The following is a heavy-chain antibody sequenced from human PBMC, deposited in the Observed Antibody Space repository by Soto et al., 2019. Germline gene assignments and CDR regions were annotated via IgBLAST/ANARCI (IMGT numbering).Heavy chain of an antibody. J-gene: IGHJ4*02. CDR1: GFTFSSYA. CDR3: ANSLVDSSGYYYFFDY. CDR2: ISGSGGST. D-gene: IGHD3-22*01. V-gene: IGHV3-23*01. Sequence: GSLRLSCAASGFTFSSYAMSWVRQAPGKGLEWVSAISGSGGSTYYADSVKGRFTISRDNSKNTLYLQMNSLRAEDTAVYYCANSLVDSSGYYYFFDYWGQGTLVTVSS.